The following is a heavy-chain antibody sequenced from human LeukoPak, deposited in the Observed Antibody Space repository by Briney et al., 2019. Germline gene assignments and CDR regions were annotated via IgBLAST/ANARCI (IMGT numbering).Heavy chain of an antibody. J-gene: IGHJ4*02. D-gene: IGHD3-22*01. Sequence: GASVKVSCKTSGYTFNIYDINCVRHVTGQGLEWMGWMNPNTGNAGYPQKFQSRVTMTRNTSISTAYLELSSPRTEDTAVYYCARGVRRARTEDYASSGYFPSDYWGQGTLVTVSS. CDR3: ARGVRRARTEDYASSGYFPSDY. CDR2: MNPNTGNA. V-gene: IGHV1-8*01. CDR1: GYTFNIYD.